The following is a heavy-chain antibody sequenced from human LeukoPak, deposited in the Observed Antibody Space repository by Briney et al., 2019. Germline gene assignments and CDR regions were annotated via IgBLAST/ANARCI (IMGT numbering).Heavy chain of an antibody. D-gene: IGHD1-1*01. V-gene: IGHV4-4*07. J-gene: IGHJ6*03. Sequence: SETLSLTCTVSGGSISSYYWSWLRQPAGKGLEWIGLIYTSGSTSYNPSLMSRVTLSVDTSKNQFSLKLSSVTAADTAVYYCARKVPDYYMDVWGKGTTVTVSS. CDR2: IYTSGST. CDR1: GGSISSYY. CDR3: ARKVPDYYMDV.